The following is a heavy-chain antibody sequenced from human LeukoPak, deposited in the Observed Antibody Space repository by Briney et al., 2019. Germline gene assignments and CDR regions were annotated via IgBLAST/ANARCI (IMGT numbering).Heavy chain of an antibody. CDR3: ARALHRVGHYYFDY. D-gene: IGHD1-26*01. CDR2: MNPNSGNT. V-gene: IGHV1-8*02. J-gene: IGHJ4*02. Sequence: ASVKVSCKASGYTFTSYGISWVRQAPGQGLEWMGWMNPNSGNTGYAQKFQGRVTMTRNTSISTAYMELSSLRSEDTAVYYCARALHRVGHYYFDYWGQGTLVTVSS. CDR1: GYTFTSYG.